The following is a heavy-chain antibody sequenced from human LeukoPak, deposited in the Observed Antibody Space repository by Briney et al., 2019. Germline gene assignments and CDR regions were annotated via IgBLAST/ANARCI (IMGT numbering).Heavy chain of an antibody. J-gene: IGHJ6*02. D-gene: IGHD1-1*01. CDR3: ARDRGYNWSGREKYYYYGMDV. Sequence: GRSLRLSCAASGFTFSSYAMHWVRQAPGKGLEWVAVISYDGSNKYYADSVKGRFTISRDNSKNTLYLQMNSLRAEDTAVYYCARDRGYNWSGREKYYYYGMDVWGQGTTVTVSS. CDR2: ISYDGSNK. CDR1: GFTFSSYA. V-gene: IGHV3-30-3*01.